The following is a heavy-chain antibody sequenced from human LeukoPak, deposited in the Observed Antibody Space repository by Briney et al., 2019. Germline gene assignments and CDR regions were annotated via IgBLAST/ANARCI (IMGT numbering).Heavy chain of an antibody. CDR2: IVLVGRD. D-gene: IGHD3-10*01. CDR1: GDSLCGVAYY. J-gene: IGHJ4*02. V-gene: IGHV4-31*03. Sequence: PQTLSLTRTLSGDSLCGVAYYCSWVRLHPGKGLEWIGYIVLVGRDNYKTSLKSRVTIPVDTPNNQLSLRLSSVAAADTAVYYCARGVYGTVKGGLDDWGQGTLVTVS. CDR3: ARGVYGTVKGGLDD.